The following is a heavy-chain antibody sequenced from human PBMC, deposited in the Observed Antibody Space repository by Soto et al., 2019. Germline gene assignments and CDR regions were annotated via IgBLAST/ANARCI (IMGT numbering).Heavy chain of an antibody. V-gene: IGHV1-69*06. CDR1: GGTFSSYA. CDR3: ARDSPSDYYDSSGSSGMEEDY. Sequence: QVQLVQSGAEVKKPGSSVKVSCKASGGTFSSYAISWVRQASGQGLEWMGGIIPIFGTANYAQKFQGRVTITADKSTSTAYMELSSLRSEDTAVYYCARDSPSDYYDSSGSSGMEEDYWGQGTLVTVSS. D-gene: IGHD3-22*01. CDR2: IIPIFGTA. J-gene: IGHJ4*02.